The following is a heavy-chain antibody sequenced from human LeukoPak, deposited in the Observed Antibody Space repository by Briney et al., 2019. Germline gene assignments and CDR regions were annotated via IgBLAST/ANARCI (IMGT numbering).Heavy chain of an antibody. V-gene: IGHV4-59*01. CDR1: GDSINSYH. D-gene: IGHD1-1*01. Sequence: PSETLSLTCTISGDSINSYHWSWLRQPPGSKLEWIGYFYYSGVTNYNPSLKSRVTISVDTSKNQLSLKLSSVTAADTAVYYCARYKHMDVWGKGTTVTVSS. J-gene: IGHJ6*04. CDR2: FYYSGVT. CDR3: ARYKHMDV.